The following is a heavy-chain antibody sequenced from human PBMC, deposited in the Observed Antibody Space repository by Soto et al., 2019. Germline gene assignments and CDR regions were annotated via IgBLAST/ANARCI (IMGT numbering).Heavy chain of an antibody. V-gene: IGHV1-46*01. D-gene: IGHD2-15*01. J-gene: IGHJ5*02. CDR3: ARDHCSGGSCYPSRLPFDP. Sequence: GASVKVSCKASGYTFTSYYMHWVRQAPGQGLEWMGIINPSGGSTSYAQKFQGRVTMTRDTSTSTVYMELSSLRSEDTAVYYCARDHCSGGSCYPSRLPFDPWGQGTLVTVS. CDR1: GYTFTSYY. CDR2: INPSGGST.